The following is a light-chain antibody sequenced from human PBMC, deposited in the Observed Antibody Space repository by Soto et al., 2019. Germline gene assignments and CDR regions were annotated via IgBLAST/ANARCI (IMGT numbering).Light chain of an antibody. CDR3: QHRSNWSDRFT. Sequence: EIVLTQSPATLYLSPGERATLSCRASQSVSSYLAWYQQKPGQAPRLLIYDASNRATGIPARFSGSGSGTDFPLTISSLEPEDFAVYYCQHRSNWSDRFTFGPGTTVDIK. CDR2: DAS. V-gene: IGKV3-11*01. J-gene: IGKJ3*01. CDR1: QSVSSY.